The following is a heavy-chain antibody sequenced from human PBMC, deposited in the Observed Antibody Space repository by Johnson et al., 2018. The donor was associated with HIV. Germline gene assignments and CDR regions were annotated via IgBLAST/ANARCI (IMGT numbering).Heavy chain of an antibody. CDR2: ISYDGSST. Sequence: QVQLVESGGGVVQPGRSLRLSCAASRFTFSTYAMHWVRQAPGKGLEWVAVISYDGSSTYYADSVKGRFTIPSDNSKNTLYLQMNSLRAEDTAVYYCAREVERGLGFDIWGQGTMVTVSS. J-gene: IGHJ3*02. CDR1: RFTFSTYA. D-gene: IGHD5-24*01. CDR3: AREVERGLGFDI. V-gene: IGHV3-30*14.